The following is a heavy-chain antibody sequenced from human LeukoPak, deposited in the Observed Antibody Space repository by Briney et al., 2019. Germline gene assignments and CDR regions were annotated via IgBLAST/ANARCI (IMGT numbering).Heavy chain of an antibody. Sequence: GASVKVSCKASGYTFTGYYMHWVRQAPGQGLEWMGWINPNSGGTNYAQKFQGRVTMTRDTSISTAYMELSRLRSDDTALYHCARDSHCSGGSCELDYWGQGTLVTVSS. CDR2: INPNSGGT. CDR3: ARDSHCSGGSCELDY. J-gene: IGHJ4*02. D-gene: IGHD2-15*01. V-gene: IGHV1-2*02. CDR1: GYTFTGYY.